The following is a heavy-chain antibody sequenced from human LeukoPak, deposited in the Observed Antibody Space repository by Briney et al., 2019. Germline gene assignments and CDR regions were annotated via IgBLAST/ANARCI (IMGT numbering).Heavy chain of an antibody. Sequence: GGSLRLSCEASGFKFGTYAMTWVRQAPGKGLEWVSTLSGTGGSTYYADSVKGRFTISRDNSENTLSLQMNSLKAEDTAIYYCAKNRRVEATPVDYWGQGTLVTVSS. CDR2: LSGTGGST. V-gene: IGHV3-23*01. D-gene: IGHD2-15*01. CDR3: AKNRRVEATPVDY. J-gene: IGHJ4*02. CDR1: GFKFGTYA.